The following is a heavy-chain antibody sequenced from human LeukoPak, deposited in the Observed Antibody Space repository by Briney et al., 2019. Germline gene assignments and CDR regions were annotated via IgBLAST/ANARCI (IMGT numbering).Heavy chain of an antibody. CDR1: GLTFRSYA. V-gene: IGHV3-23*01. CDR2: IGYTGDST. J-gene: IGHJ6*02. CDR3: AKDFRDDYGDYDHQPPTIGYYYGMDV. D-gene: IGHD4-17*01. Sequence: QPGESLRLSCAASGLTFRSYAMSWVRQAPGKGLEWVSGIGYTGDSTHYADSVKGRFTISRDNSKNTLYLQMNSLRAEDTAVYYCAKDFRDDYGDYDHQPPTIGYYYGMDVWGQGTTVTVSS.